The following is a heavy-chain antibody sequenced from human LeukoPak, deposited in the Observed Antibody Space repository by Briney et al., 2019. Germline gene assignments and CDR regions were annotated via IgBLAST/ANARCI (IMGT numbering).Heavy chain of an antibody. Sequence: ASVKVSCKASGYTFTSYAMHWVRQAPGQRLEWMGWINAGNGNTKYSQKFQGRVTITRDTSASTAYMELSSLRSEDTAVYYCARDWYYSSTSCYYSHYYGMDVWGQGTTVTVS. D-gene: IGHD2-2*01. J-gene: IGHJ6*02. CDR2: INAGNGNT. CDR1: GYTFTSYA. V-gene: IGHV1-3*01. CDR3: ARDWYYSSTSCYYSHYYGMDV.